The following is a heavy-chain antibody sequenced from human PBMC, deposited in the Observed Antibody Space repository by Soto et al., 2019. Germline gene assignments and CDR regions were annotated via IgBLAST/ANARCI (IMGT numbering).Heavy chain of an antibody. D-gene: IGHD2-2*02. CDR1: GVAFSNAW. V-gene: IGHV3-15*07. CDR3: STDSYHTLTVYRFAY. J-gene: IGHJ4*01. CDR2: IKGKVHGGTT. Sequence: GGSLRLSCAASGVAFSNAWINWLRQAPGKGRECVGRIKGKVHGGTTDFAAPVRGRFAISRDDSRNMVYMQMTSLNTEDTALYYRSTDSYHTLTVYRFAYWGPGTLLTASS.